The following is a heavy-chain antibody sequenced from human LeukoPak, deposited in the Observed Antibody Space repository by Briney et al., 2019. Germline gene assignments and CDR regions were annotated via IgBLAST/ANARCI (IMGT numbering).Heavy chain of an antibody. CDR1: SGSMNTNSYY. J-gene: IGHJ4*01. CDR2: VNSGGTT. V-gene: IGHV4-39*01. CDR3: GARRVGPLRPLDF. Sequence: SETLSLTCTVSSGSMNTNSYYWVWICQPPGKGLEWIGNVNSGGTTYYNLALESRVIISLDTSKNQFSLKLTSVTAADTAIYFCGARRVGPLRPLDFWGQGTLVTVSS. D-gene: IGHD5/OR15-5a*01.